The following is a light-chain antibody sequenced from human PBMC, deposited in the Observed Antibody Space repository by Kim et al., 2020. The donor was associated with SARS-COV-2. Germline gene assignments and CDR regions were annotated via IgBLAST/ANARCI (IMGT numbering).Light chain of an antibody. CDR2: QDN. V-gene: IGLV3-1*01. J-gene: IGLJ1*01. CDR1: KLGDKY. CDR3: QAWDSSTKV. Sequence: SYELTQPPSVSVSPGQTASITCPGDKLGDKYACWYQQKPGQSPVLVIYQDNKRPSGIPERFSGSNSGNTATLTISGTQAMDEADYYCQAWDSSTKVFGTGTKVTVL.